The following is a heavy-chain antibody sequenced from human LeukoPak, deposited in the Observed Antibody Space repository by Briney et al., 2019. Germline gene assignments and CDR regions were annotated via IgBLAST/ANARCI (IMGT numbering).Heavy chain of an antibody. CDR2: IRSEVYGGTT. V-gene: IGHV3-49*04. D-gene: IGHD2-15*01. CDR1: GFTFGDYA. Sequence: GGSLRLSCTASGFTFGDYAMSWVRQAPGKGLEWVGFIRSEVYGGTTEHAASVKGRFTISRDDSKSIAYLQMNSLKSEDTAVYYCSRRHCSGGSCYDYWGQGTLVTVSS. CDR3: SRRHCSGGSCYDY. J-gene: IGHJ4*02.